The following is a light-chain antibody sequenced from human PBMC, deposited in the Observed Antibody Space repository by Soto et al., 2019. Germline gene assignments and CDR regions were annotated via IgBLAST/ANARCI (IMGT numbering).Light chain of an antibody. CDR2: GAS. CDR3: QQYGRSPKT. V-gene: IGKV3-20*01. Sequence: EIVLTQSPGTLSLSPGERATLSCRASQSVSSSHLAWYQQKPGQAPRLLIYGASSRATGIPDRFSGSGSGTDFTLTISRLEPEDFAVYYCQQYGRSPKTFGQGTKLEIK. J-gene: IGKJ2*01. CDR1: QSVSSSH.